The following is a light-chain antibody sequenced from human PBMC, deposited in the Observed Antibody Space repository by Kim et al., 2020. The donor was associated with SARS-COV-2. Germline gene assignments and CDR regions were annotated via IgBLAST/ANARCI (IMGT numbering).Light chain of an antibody. CDR1: SSDVGSYNL. CDR2: EVS. CDR3: CSYAGSRTYVV. V-gene: IGLV2-23*02. J-gene: IGLJ2*01. Sequence: QSTTLSCPGTSSDVGSYNLVSWYQHHPGKAPKVIIYEVSKRPSGVSNRFSGSKSGNTASLTISGLQAEDEADYYCCSYAGSRTYVVFGGGTQLTVL.